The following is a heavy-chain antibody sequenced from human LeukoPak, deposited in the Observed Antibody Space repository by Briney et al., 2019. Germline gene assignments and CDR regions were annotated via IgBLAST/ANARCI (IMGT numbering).Heavy chain of an antibody. CDR2: INHSGNT. J-gene: IGHJ4*02. Sequence: SETLSLTCAVYGGSFSGYYWSWIRQPPGKELEWIGEINHSGNTNYNPSLKSRVTISVDTSKNQFSLKLSSVTAADTAVYYCARGLGGVVITTPIFDYWGQGTLVTVSS. CDR1: GGSFSGYY. CDR3: ARGLGGVVITTPIFDY. V-gene: IGHV4-34*01. D-gene: IGHD3-22*01.